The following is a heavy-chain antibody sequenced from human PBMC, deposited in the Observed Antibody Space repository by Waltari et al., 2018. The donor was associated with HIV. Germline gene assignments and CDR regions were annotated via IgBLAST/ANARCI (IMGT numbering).Heavy chain of an antibody. D-gene: IGHD5-18*01. CDR3: ARGPTAMVTFDS. CDR1: GGSISGGGYY. V-gene: IGHV4-61*02. Sequence: QVQLQESGPGLVKPSQTLSLTCTVSGGSISGGGYYWSWVRQPAGKGLEWIGRSHASGRTNYTPSRRSRVTISVDASKNQFSLKLTSVTAADTAVYFCARGPTAMVTFDSWGQGTLVTVSS. J-gene: IGHJ4*02. CDR2: SHASGRT.